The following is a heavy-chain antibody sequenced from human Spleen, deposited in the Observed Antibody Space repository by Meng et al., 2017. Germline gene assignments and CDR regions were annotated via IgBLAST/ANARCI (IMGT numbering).Heavy chain of an antibody. CDR3: ARCYYYGSGTFDY. V-gene: IGHV1-3*01. J-gene: IGHJ4*02. CDR1: GYTLTSYA. CDR2: IDGGNGNT. D-gene: IGHD3-10*01. Sequence: QVQPVQSGSELRKPGASVKVSCKASGYTLTSYAINWLRQAPGQGLEWMGWIDGGNGNTKYSQKFQGRVTITRDTSASMAYMELSSLRSEDTAVYYCARCYYYGSGTFDYWGQGTLVTVSS.